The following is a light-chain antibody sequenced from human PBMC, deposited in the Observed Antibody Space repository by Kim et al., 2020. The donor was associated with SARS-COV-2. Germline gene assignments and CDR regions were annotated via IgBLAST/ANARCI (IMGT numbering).Light chain of an antibody. CDR2: GDI. V-gene: IGLV1-40*01. CDR3: QSYDSRLSGFWV. J-gene: IGLJ3*02. CDR1: D. Sequence: DVHWYQHLPGTAPKLLIYGDISRPSGVPDRFSGSKSGTSASLTITGLQAEDEADYYCQSYDSRLSGFWVFGGGTQLTVL.